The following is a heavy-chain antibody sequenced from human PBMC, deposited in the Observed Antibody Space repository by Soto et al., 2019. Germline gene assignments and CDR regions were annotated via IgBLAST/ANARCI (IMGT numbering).Heavy chain of an antibody. CDR1: GGTFSSYA. CDR3: AREVGATTGSWFDP. Sequence: SVKVSCKASGGTFSSYAISWVRQAPGQGLEWMGGIIPIFGTPNYAQKFQGRVTITADESTSTAYMELSSLRSEDTAVYYCAREVGATTGSWFDPWGQGTLVTVSS. CDR2: IIPIFGTP. D-gene: IGHD1-26*01. J-gene: IGHJ5*02. V-gene: IGHV1-69*13.